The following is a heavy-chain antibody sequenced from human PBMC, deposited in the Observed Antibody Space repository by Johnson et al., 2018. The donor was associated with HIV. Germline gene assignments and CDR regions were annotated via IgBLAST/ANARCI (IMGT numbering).Heavy chain of an antibody. D-gene: IGHD2-15*01. V-gene: IGHV3-7*01. CDR1: GFTFSSYW. Sequence: VQLVESGGGLVKPGGSLRLSCAASGFTFSSYWMSWVRQAPGKGLEWVANIKQDGSEKYYVDSVKGRFTISSDNAKNSLYLQMNSLRAEDTAVYYCARDWGGYCSGGSCYGDAFDIWGQGTRVTVSS. CDR2: IKQDGSEK. CDR3: ARDWGGYCSGGSCYGDAFDI. J-gene: IGHJ3*02.